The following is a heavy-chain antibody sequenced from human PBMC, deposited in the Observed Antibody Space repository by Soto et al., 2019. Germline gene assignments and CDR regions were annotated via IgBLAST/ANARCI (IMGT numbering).Heavy chain of an antibody. J-gene: IGHJ4*02. CDR1: GITIRAYA. V-gene: IGHV3-23*01. CDR3: SLGKSYYWDY. CDR2: ITGGGSNT. Sequence: DVQLLESGGNLVQPGGSLRLSCAVSGITIRAYAMSWARRAPGKGLEWVAAITGGGSNTHYEDSVKGRFTISRDDSKNTLHLQMSTLRVDDTAIYYCSLGKSYYWDYWGQGIQVTVSS.